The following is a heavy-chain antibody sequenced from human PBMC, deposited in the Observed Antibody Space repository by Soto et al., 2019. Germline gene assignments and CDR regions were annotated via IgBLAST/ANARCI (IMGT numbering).Heavy chain of an antibody. D-gene: IGHD3-10*01. J-gene: IGHJ4*02. CDR1: GFTFSSYA. CDR3: AKDRKILWLGELLYLFDY. CDR2: ISGSGGST. V-gene: IGHV3-23*01. Sequence: PGGSLRLSCAASGFTFSSYAMSWVRQAPGKGLEWVSAISGSGGSTYYADSVKGRFTISRDNSKNTLYLQMNSLRAEDTAVYYCAKDRKILWLGELLYLFDYWGQGTLVTVSS.